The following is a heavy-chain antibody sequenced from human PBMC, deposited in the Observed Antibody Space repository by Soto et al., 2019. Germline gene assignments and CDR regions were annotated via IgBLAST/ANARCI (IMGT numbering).Heavy chain of an antibody. CDR1: GGTFSSYA. Sequence: QVQLVQSGAEVKKPGSSVKVSCKASGGTFSSYAISWVRQAPGQGLEWMGGIIPIFGTAHYAQKFQGRVTITADESTSTAYMELSSLRSEDTAVYYCARPKVQLERHSSFDYWGQGTLVTVSS. V-gene: IGHV1-69*01. CDR2: IIPIFGTA. CDR3: ARPKVQLERHSSFDY. J-gene: IGHJ4*02. D-gene: IGHD1-1*01.